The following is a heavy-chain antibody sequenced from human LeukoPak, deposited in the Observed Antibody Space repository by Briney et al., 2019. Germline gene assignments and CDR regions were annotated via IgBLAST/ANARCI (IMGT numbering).Heavy chain of an antibody. CDR3: ARDRTRAARPTNWFDP. D-gene: IGHD6-6*01. CDR2: INPSGGST. V-gene: IGHV1-46*01. Sequence: ASVKVSCKASGYTFTSYYMHSVRHAPGQGLEWMGIINPSGGSTSYAQKFQGRVTMTRDTSTSTVYMEPSSLRSEDTAVYYCARDRTRAARPTNWFDPWGQGTLVTVSS. CDR1: GYTFTSYY. J-gene: IGHJ5*02.